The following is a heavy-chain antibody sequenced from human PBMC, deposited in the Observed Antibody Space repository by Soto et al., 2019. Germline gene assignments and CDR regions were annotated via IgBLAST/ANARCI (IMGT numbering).Heavy chain of an antibody. CDR2: IYYSGST. V-gene: IGHV4-30-4*08. CDR1: GCSISSWHNY. CDR3: DSQPTVTAPTLDS. D-gene: IGHD1-1*01. J-gene: IGHJ4*02. Sequence: SETLSLTCTVSGCSISSWHNYCSWSRQHPGKGLEWIGYIYYSGSTYYNPSLKSRVTISVDTSKNQFSLKLSSVTAADTAMYYCDSQPTVTAPTLDSWGQGTLVTVSS.